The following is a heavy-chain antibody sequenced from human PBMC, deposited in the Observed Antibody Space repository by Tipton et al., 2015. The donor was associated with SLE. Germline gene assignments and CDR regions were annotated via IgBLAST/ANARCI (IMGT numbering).Heavy chain of an antibody. V-gene: IGHV4-61*01. CDR2: IYYSGSS. CDR1: GDSISSGRYY. CDR3: VRLTYYYDTYGYWTPDAFDI. D-gene: IGHD3-22*01. J-gene: IGHJ3*02. Sequence: TLSLTCTVSGDSISSGRYYWSWIRQPPGKGLEWIGYIYYSGSSTYNPSLKSRVTISVYTSKNQFSLKLSSVTAADTAVYFCVRLTYYYDTYGYWTPDAFDIWGQGTMVTVSS.